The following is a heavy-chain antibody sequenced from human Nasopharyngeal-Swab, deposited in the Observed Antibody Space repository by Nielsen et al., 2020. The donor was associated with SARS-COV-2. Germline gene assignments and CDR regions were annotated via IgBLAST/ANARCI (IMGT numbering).Heavy chain of an antibody. CDR2: IYYSGST. D-gene: IGHD4-23*01. V-gene: IGHV4-59*12. CDR3: SRDYGGSHSLYYHYGMDV. CDR1: GGSISSYY. Sequence: SETLSLTCTVSGGSISSYYWSWIRQPPGKGLEWIGYIYYSGSTNYIPSLKSRVTISLDTSKNQFSLRLSSVTAADTAVYYCSRDYGGSHSLYYHYGMDVWGQGTTVTVSS. J-gene: IGHJ6*02.